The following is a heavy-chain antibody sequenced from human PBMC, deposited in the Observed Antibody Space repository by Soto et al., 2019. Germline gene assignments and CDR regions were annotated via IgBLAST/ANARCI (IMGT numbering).Heavy chain of an antibody. Sequence: GGSLRLSCAASGFTFSSYSMNWVRQAPGKGLEWVSYISSSSSTIYYADSVKGRFTISRDNAKNSLYLQMNSLRAEDTAVYYCASPYCSGGSCYRSEFLAFDIWGQGTMVTVSS. CDR1: GFTFSSYS. J-gene: IGHJ3*02. D-gene: IGHD2-15*01. V-gene: IGHV3-48*01. CDR2: ISSSSSTI. CDR3: ASPYCSGGSCYRSEFLAFDI.